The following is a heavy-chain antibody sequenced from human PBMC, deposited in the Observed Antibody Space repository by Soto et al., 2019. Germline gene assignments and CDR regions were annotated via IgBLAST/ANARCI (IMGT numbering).Heavy chain of an antibody. CDR3: AQAASGRYWGDFDY. D-gene: IGHD3-10*01. Sequence: EVQLLESGGGLVQPGGSLRLSCAASGFTFSSYAMSWVRQAPGKGLEWVLAISGSGGSTYYADSVKGRFTISRDNSKNTLYLQMNRLRAEDTAVYYCAQAASGRYWGDFDYWGPGTLVTVSS. CDR1: GFTFSSYA. J-gene: IGHJ4*02. CDR2: ISGSGGST. V-gene: IGHV3-23*01.